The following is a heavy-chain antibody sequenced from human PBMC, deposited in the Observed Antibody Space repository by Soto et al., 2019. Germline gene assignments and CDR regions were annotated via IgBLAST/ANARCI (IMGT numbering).Heavy chain of an antibody. J-gene: IGHJ4*02. CDR2: ISGSGGST. CDR1: GFTFSSYA. D-gene: IGHD2-2*01. V-gene: IGHV3-23*01. Sequence: EVQLLESGGGLVQPGWSLRLSCSASGFTFSSYAMSWVRQAPGKVREWVSAISGSGGSTYYADSVKGRFTISRDNSKNTLYLQLNSLRAEDTAVYYCAKGGIVVVPAAHWGQGTLVTVSS. CDR3: AKGGIVVVPAAH.